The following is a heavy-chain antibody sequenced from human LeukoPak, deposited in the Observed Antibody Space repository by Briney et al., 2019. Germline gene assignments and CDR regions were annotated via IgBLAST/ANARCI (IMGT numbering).Heavy chain of an antibody. V-gene: IGHV4-39*01. CDR3: ARGGKWLYYFDY. D-gene: IGHD6-19*01. CDR2: IYYSGST. CDR1: GVSISSTSYY. J-gene: IGHJ4*02. Sequence: PSETLSLTCTVSGVSISSTSYYWGWIRQPPGKGLEWIASIYYSGSTYYNPSFKSRVTISVDTSKNQFSLKLSSVTAADTAVYYCARGGKWLYYFDYWGQGTLVTVSS.